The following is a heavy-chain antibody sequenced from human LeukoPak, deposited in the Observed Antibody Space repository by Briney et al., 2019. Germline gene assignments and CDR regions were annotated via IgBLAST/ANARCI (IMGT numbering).Heavy chain of an antibody. CDR1: GFTFSSYG. CDR2: ISYDGSNK. CDR3: AKTSRKDYYYGMDV. J-gene: IGHJ6*04. V-gene: IGHV3-30*18. Sequence: GRSLRLSCAASGFTFSSYGMHWVCQAPGKGLEWVAVISYDGSNKYYADSVKGRFTISRDNSKNTLYLQMNSLRAEDTAVYYCAKTSRKDYYYGMDVWGKGTTVTVSS.